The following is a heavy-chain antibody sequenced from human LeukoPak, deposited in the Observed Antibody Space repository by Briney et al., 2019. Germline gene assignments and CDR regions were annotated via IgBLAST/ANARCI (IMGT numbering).Heavy chain of an antibody. D-gene: IGHD4-23*01. J-gene: IGHJ2*01. CDR3: ARSGNAWYYDL. CDR2: IYNSGST. Sequence: SGTQSLTCAVSGGSISSNNWWRWVRQPPGRELEWIGEIYNSGSTNYNPSLKSRVTISVDKSKTQFSLRLSSVTAPNTAVYYCARSGNAWYYDLWGRGTLVTVSS. V-gene: IGHV4-4*02. CDR1: GGSISSNNW.